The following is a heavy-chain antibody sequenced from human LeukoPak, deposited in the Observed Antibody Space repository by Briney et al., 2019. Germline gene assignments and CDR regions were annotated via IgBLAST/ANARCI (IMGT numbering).Heavy chain of an antibody. CDR1: GASVSNHY. J-gene: IGHJ5*02. V-gene: IGHV4-59*02. CDR3: AISYGGYVLDP. Sequence: SETLSLTCSVSGASVSNHYCTWIRQPPGKRLEWIGYAYYSGSTKYNASLKSRGTISVDTSKNQFSLRLNSVTAADTAVYYCAISYGGYVLDPWGRGTLVSVSS. CDR2: AYYSGST. D-gene: IGHD5-12*01.